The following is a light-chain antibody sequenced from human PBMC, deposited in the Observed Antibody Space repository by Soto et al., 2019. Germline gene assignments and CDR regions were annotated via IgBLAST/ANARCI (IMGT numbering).Light chain of an antibody. J-gene: IGLJ1*01. CDR1: SSDVGAYNY. CDR2: DVS. CDR3: SAYTVSRTYV. V-gene: IGLV2-8*01. Sequence: QSALTQPPSASGSPGQSVTISCTGTSSDVGAYNYVSWYQQHPGKAPKLMIYDVSKRPSGVPYRFSGSKSGNAASLTVSGLQGEDEADYYCSAYTVSRTYVFGTGTKLTVL.